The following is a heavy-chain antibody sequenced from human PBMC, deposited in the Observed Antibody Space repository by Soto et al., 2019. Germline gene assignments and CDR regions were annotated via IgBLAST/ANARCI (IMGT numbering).Heavy chain of an antibody. Sequence: ASVKVSCKASGYTFTSYDINWARQATGQGLEWMGWMNPNSGNTGYAQKFQGRVTMTRNTSISTAYMELSSLRSEDTAVYYCARDQTGTTTYYYYGMDVWGQGTTVTVSS. CDR1: GYTFTSYD. CDR2: MNPNSGNT. V-gene: IGHV1-8*01. CDR3: ARDQTGTTTYYYYGMDV. D-gene: IGHD1-7*01. J-gene: IGHJ6*02.